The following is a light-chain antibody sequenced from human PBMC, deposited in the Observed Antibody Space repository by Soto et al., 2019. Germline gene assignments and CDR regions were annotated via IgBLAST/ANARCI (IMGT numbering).Light chain of an antibody. J-gene: IGKJ1*01. Sequence: EIMLTQSPGTLSLSPGERATLSCRASQSVSSSFLAWYQQKPGQAPRLLIYGASIRATGIPDRFSGSGSGTDFTLTISRLEPEDFAMYLCQHYGTLLWTFGQGTKVDIK. CDR2: GAS. V-gene: IGKV3-20*01. CDR1: QSVSSSF. CDR3: QHYGTLLWT.